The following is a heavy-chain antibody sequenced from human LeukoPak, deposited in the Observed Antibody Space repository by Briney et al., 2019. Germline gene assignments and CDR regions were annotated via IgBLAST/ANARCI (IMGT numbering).Heavy chain of an antibody. D-gene: IGHD4-11*01. J-gene: IGHJ4*02. CDR1: GFTFSNCY. CDR3: ARLLGHVTTYVY. CDR2: LWPDGSEV. V-gene: IGHV3-7*01. Sequence: GGSLRLSCAASGFTFSNCYMSWVRQAPGKGLGWVATLWPDGSEVYYVDSVRGRFTISRDNARNSLYLRMNSLTVEDTAVYYCARLLGHVTTYVYWGQGTLVTVSS.